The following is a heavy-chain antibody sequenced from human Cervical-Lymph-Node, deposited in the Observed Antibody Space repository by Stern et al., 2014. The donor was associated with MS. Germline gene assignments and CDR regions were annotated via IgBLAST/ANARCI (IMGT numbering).Heavy chain of an antibody. Sequence: QVQLVQSGAEVKKPGASVKVSCKTSGYVFTINGISWVRQAPGQGLEWMGWISANSGNTHYAQEFQGRVTMTIDTSTSTAYMELRSLRSDDTAVYYCARDRNWRFDYWGQGTLVTVSS. V-gene: IGHV1-18*01. CDR3: ARDRNWRFDY. D-gene: IGHD1-20*01. CDR1: GYVFTING. J-gene: IGHJ4*02. CDR2: ISANSGNT.